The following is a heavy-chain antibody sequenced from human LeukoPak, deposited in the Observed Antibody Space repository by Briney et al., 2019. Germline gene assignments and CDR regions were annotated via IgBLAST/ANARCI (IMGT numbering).Heavy chain of an antibody. D-gene: IGHD3-10*01. CDR2: IRGSGGST. Sequence: TGGSLRLSCAASGFTLSDYYMSWIRQAPGKGREWVSAIRGSGGSTYYADSVKGRFTISRDNSKNTLYLQMNSLRAEDTAVYYCAKVDPLWFGESDWGQGTLVTVSS. J-gene: IGHJ4*02. CDR1: GFTLSDYY. V-gene: IGHV3-23*01. CDR3: AKVDPLWFGESD.